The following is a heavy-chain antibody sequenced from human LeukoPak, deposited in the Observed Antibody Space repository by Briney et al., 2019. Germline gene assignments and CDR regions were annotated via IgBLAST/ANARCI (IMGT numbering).Heavy chain of an antibody. CDR3: AIVRTTGTR. J-gene: IGHJ4*02. CDR1: GYSISSGFY. Sequence: PSETLSLTCAVSGYSISSGFYWGWIRQPPGKGLEWIGSIYHSGSPYYNPSLKSRLNISVDTSKNQFSLRLSSVTAADTAVYYCAIVRTTGTRWGQGTQVTVSS. V-gene: IGHV4-38-2*01. CDR2: IYHSGSP. D-gene: IGHD1-1*01.